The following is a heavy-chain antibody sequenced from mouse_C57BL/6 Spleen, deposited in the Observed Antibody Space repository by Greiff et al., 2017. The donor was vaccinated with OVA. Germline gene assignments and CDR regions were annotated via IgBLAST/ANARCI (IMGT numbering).Heavy chain of an antibody. J-gene: IGHJ4*01. V-gene: IGHV2-2*01. CDR3: ARNRGYSPDYYAMDY. Sequence: VKLVESGPGLVQPSQSLSITCTVSGFSLTSYGVHWVRQSPGKGLEWLGVIWSGGSTDYNAAFISRLSISKDNSKSQVFFKMNSLQADDTAIYYCARNRGYSPDYYAMDYWGQGTSVTVSS. D-gene: IGHD2-12*01. CDR2: IWSGGST. CDR1: GFSLTSYG.